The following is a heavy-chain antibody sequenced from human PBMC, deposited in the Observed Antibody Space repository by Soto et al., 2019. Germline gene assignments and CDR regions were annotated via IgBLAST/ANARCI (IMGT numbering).Heavy chain of an antibody. D-gene: IGHD5-18*01. CDR2: ISSSGSTI. J-gene: IGHJ4*02. Sequence: GGSLRLSCAASGFTFSYYYMSWIRQSPGKGLEWVSYISSSGSTIYYADSVKGRFTISRDNAKNSLYLQMNSLRAEDTAVYYCARDRGRGYSYGPEFDYWGQGTLVTVSS. CDR1: GFTFSYYY. V-gene: IGHV3-11*01. CDR3: ARDRGRGYSYGPEFDY.